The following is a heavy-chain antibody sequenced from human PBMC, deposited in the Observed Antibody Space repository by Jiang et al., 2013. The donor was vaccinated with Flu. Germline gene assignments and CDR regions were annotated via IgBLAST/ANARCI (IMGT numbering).Heavy chain of an antibody. V-gene: IGHV4-59*08. Sequence: SGPGLVKPSETLSLTCAVSGDSMTGYYYNWIRQPPGKGLEWVGYIYYSGTTKYNPSLKSRVTISVDTSRNEFSLKLSSVTAADTAVYYCARLGVSYYYDKGTFNIWGRGTMVTVSS. CDR2: IYYSGTT. CDR1: GDSMTGYY. CDR3: ARLGVSYYYDKGTFNI. J-gene: IGHJ3*02. D-gene: IGHD3-22*01.